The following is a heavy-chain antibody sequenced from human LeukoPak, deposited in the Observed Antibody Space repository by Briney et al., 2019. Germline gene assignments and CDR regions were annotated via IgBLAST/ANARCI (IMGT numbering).Heavy chain of an antibody. J-gene: IGHJ4*02. Sequence: PSETLSLTCTVSGGSMSPYHWGWIRQPPGKGLEGTGYIYYSGSTNYNPSLKTRVTISVDTSKNQFSLKLSSVTAAATAIYYCARAVSGRFDYWGPGNLVTVSS. CDR2: IYYSGST. CDR3: ARAVSGRFDY. V-gene: IGHV4-59*12. CDR1: GGSMSPYH. D-gene: IGHD6-19*01.